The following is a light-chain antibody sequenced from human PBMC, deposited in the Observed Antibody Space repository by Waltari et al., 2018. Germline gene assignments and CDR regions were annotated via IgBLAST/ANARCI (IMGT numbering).Light chain of an antibody. Sequence: HSALTQPASVSGSPGQSITISCTGTSSDXXXXXXXXWYQQHPDKAPQLMIYEDSKRPSGVSNRFSGSKSGNTASLTISGLQAEDEADYYCCSYAGSSTLVFGGGTKLTVL. CDR2: EDS. J-gene: IGLJ3*02. CDR1: SSDXXXXXX. V-gene: IGLV2-23*01. CDR3: CSYAGSSTLV.